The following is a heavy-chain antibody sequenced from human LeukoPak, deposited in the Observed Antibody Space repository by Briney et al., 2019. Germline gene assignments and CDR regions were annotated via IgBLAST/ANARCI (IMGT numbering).Heavy chain of an antibody. CDR1: GGSISSGSYY. Sequence: SETLSLTCTVSGGSISSGSYYWSWIRQPPGKGLEWIGEINHSGSTNYNPSLKSRVTISVDTSKNQFSLKLSSVTAADTAVYYCARPRRRMIVVVITHGVWYFDLWGRGTLVTVSS. J-gene: IGHJ2*01. D-gene: IGHD3-22*01. V-gene: IGHV4-39*07. CDR2: INHSGST. CDR3: ARPRRRMIVVVITHGVWYFDL.